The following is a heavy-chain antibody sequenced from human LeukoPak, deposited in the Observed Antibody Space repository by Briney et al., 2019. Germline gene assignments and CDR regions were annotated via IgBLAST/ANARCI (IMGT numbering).Heavy chain of an antibody. V-gene: IGHV1-46*01. J-gene: IGHJ4*02. CDR3: ARDHSRRVVVAATPDY. CDR1: GYTFTSNY. D-gene: IGHD2-15*01. Sequence: ASVKVSCKASGYTFTSNYIHWVRQAPGQGLEWMGMIYPRDGSTSYVQKFQGRVTVTRDSSTSTVHMELSGLRSEDTAVYYCARDHSRRVVVAATPDYWGQGTLVTVSS. CDR2: IYPRDGST.